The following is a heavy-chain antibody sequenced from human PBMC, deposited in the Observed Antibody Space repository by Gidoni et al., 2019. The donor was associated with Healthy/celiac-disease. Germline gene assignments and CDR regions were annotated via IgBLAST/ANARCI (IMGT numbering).Heavy chain of an antibody. J-gene: IGHJ3*02. CDR3: ARHGPYYDYVWGIYQHDAFDI. D-gene: IGHD3-16*02. CDR1: GGSISSSRYY. CDR2: IYYSGST. Sequence: QLQLQESGPGLVKPSETLSLSCTVSGGSISSSRYYWGWIRQPPGKGLEWIGTIYYSGSTYYNPSLKRRVTISVDTSKNQFSLKLSSVTAADTAVYYCARHGPYYDYVWGIYQHDAFDIWGQGTMVTVSS. V-gene: IGHV4-39*01.